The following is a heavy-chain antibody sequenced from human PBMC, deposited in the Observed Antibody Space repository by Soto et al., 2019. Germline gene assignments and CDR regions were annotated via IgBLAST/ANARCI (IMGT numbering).Heavy chain of an antibody. CDR2: ISSSTSYI. Sequence: PGGSLRLSCAASGFTFSSYSMNWVRQAPGKGLEWVSSISSSTSYIYYADSVKGRFTISRDNAKNSLYLQMNSLRAEDTAVYYCARVVDYYDPYYYYGMDGCGQGTTVTVSS. CDR3: ARVVDYYDPYYYYGMDG. V-gene: IGHV3-21*01. CDR1: GFTFSSYS. D-gene: IGHD3-22*01. J-gene: IGHJ6*02.